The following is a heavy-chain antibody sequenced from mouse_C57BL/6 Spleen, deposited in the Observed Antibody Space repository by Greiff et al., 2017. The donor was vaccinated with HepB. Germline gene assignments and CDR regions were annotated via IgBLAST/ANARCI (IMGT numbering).Heavy chain of an antibody. Sequence: QVQLQQSGAELVRPGASVKLSCKASGYTFTSYGISWVKQRTGQGLEWIGEIYPRSGNTYYNEKFKGKATLTADKSSSTAYMELRSLTSDDSAVYFCAHITTVVARYYDVWGTGTTVTVSS. CDR2: IYPRSGNT. V-gene: IGHV1-81*01. D-gene: IGHD1-1*01. J-gene: IGHJ1*03. CDR1: GYTFTSYG. CDR3: AHITTVVARYYDV.